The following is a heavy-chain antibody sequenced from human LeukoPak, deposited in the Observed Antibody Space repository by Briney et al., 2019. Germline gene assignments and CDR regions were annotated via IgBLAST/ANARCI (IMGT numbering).Heavy chain of an antibody. CDR1: GYSISSGHY. D-gene: IGHD3-9*01. V-gene: IGHV4-38-2*02. J-gene: IGHJ4*02. CDR2: IYHTGST. CDR3: ARHLKRGYYDILTGYWGGFDY. Sequence: SETLSLTCSVSGYSISSGHYWGWIRQPPGKGLEWIGSIYHTGSTSYNPSLMSRVTISVDTSKNQFSLKLSSVTAADTAVYYCARHLKRGYYDILTGYWGGFDYWGQGTLVTVSS.